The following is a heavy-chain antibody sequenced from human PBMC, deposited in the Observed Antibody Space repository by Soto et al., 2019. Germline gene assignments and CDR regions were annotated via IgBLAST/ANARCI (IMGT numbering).Heavy chain of an antibody. V-gene: IGHV4-31*03. CDR2: IYYSGST. Sequence: SETLSLTCTVSGGSISSGGYYWSWIRQHPGKGLEWIGYIYYSGSTYYNPSLRSRVTISVDTSKNQFSLKLSSVTAADTAVYYCAREHDFWSGYYLYWGQGTLVT. CDR1: GGSISSGGYY. D-gene: IGHD3-3*01. J-gene: IGHJ4*02. CDR3: AREHDFWSGYYLY.